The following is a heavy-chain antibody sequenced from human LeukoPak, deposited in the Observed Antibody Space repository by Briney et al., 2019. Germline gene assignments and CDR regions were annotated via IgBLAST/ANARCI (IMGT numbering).Heavy chain of an antibody. V-gene: IGHV4-39*01. CDR1: GGSISSSTYY. Sequence: SETLSLTCTVSGGSISSSTYYWAWIRQPPGKGLEWIATIHHSGSTYYKPSLRSGVTISVDTSRNQFSLKLSSVTVADTAVYYCARLGGYYDPPGYWGQGTLVTVPS. CDR3: ARLGGYYDPPGY. J-gene: IGHJ4*02. CDR2: IHHSGST. D-gene: IGHD3-22*01.